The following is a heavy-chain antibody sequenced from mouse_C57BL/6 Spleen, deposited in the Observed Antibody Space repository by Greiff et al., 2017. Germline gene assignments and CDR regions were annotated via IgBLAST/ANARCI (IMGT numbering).Heavy chain of an antibody. V-gene: IGHV1-81*01. J-gene: IGHJ4*01. CDR2: IYPRSGNT. CDR3: ARGIYYGYEGVYAMDY. D-gene: IGHD2-2*01. Sequence: QVHVKQSGAELARPGASVKLSCKASGYTFTSYGISWVKQRTGQGLEWIGEIYPRSGNTYYNEKFKGKATLTADKSSSTAYMELRSLTSEDSAVYFCARGIYYGYEGVYAMDYWGQGTSVTVSS. CDR1: GYTFTSYG.